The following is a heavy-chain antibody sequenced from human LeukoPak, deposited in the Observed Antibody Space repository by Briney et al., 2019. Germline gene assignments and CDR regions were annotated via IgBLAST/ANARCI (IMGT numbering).Heavy chain of an antibody. Sequence: GGSLRHSCAASGFSFSSYGMHWVRQAPGKGLEWVAVIWYDGSNKNYADSVKGRFTISRVNSKNMLYLQMNSLRVEDTALYYCASHGGLWGQGTLVTVSS. J-gene: IGHJ4*02. V-gene: IGHV3-33*01. CDR2: IWYDGSNK. CDR3: ASHGGL. D-gene: IGHD5/OR15-5a*01. CDR1: GFSFSSYG.